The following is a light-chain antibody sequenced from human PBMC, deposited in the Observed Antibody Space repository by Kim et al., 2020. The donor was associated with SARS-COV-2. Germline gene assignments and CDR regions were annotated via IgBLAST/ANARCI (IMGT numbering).Light chain of an antibody. V-gene: IGLV1-47*01. CDR1: SSNIGSNY. CDR3: AAWDDSLSGRV. CDR2: RNN. J-gene: IGLJ3*02. Sequence: GQKVTISCSGSSSNIGSNYVYGYQQLPGTSPKLLIYRNNQRPSGVPDRFSGSKSGTSASLAISGLRSEDEADYYCAAWDDSLSGRVFGGGTKLTVL.